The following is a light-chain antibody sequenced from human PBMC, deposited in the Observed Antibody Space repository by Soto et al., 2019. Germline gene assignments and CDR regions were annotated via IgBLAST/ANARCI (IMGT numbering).Light chain of an antibody. CDR3: SSYAGAVV. J-gene: IGLJ2*01. Sequence: QSVLTQPASVSGSPGQSITISCTGTSSDVGSYNLVSWYQHHPGKAPKLMIYEGSNRPSGVSNRFSGSKSGNTASLTISRLQAEDEADYYCSSYAGAVVFGGGTKLTVL. CDR1: SSDVGSYNL. V-gene: IGLV2-23*01. CDR2: EGS.